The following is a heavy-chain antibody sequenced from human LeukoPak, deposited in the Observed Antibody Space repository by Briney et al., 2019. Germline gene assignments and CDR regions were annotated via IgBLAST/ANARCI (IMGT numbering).Heavy chain of an antibody. CDR3: ARHNGFDRGYYYYMDV. V-gene: IGHV4-4*07. CDR1: GGFINSYY. D-gene: IGHD3-9*01. J-gene: IGHJ6*03. Sequence: SETLSLTCTVSGGFINSYYWSWIRQPAGKGLEWIGRVYTSGNTNYNPSLKSRTTMSVDTSKNQFSLKLTSVTAADTAVYYCARHNGFDRGYYYYMDVWGKGTTVTVSS. CDR2: VYTSGNT.